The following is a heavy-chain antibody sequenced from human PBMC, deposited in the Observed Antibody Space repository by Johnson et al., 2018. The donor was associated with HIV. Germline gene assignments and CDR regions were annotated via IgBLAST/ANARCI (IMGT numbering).Heavy chain of an antibody. CDR3: AKAGRGWALVAFDI. D-gene: IGHD3-22*01. CDR1: GFTFSSYA. CDR2: ISYDGSNK. J-gene: IGHJ3*02. V-gene: IGHV3-30*04. Sequence: QVQLVESGGGVVQPGRSLRLSCAASGFTFSSYAMHWVRQAPGKGLEWVAGISYDGSNKYYADSVKGRFTISRDNSKSTVYVQMNSLRAEDTAVYYCAKAGRGWALVAFDIWGQGTMVTVSS.